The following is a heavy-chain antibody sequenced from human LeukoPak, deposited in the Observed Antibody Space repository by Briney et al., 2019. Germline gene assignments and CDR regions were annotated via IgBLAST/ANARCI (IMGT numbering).Heavy chain of an antibody. D-gene: IGHD5-18*01. CDR2: INHSGST. CDR3: ARVPGRAFNYSYGYWVFDY. Sequence: SETLSLTCAVYGGSFSGYYWSWIRQPPGKGLEWIGEINHSGSTNYNPSHKSRVTISVDTSKNQFSLKLSSVTAADTAVYYCARVPGRAFNYSYGYWVFDYWGQGTLVTVSS. J-gene: IGHJ4*02. V-gene: IGHV4-34*01. CDR1: GGSFSGYY.